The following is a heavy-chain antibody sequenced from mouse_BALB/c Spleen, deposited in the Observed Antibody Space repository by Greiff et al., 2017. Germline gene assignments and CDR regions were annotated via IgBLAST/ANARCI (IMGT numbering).Heavy chain of an antibody. D-gene: IGHD4-1*01. CDR1: GYTFTSYW. Sequence: VQRVESGAELAKPGASVKMSCKASGYTFTSYWMHWVKQRPGQGLEWIGYINPSTGYTEYNQKFKDKATLTADKSSSTAYMQLSSLTSEDSAVYYCARRNWAYYAMDYWGQGTSVTVSS. CDR3: ARRNWAYYAMDY. V-gene: IGHV1-7*01. J-gene: IGHJ4*01. CDR2: INPSTGYT.